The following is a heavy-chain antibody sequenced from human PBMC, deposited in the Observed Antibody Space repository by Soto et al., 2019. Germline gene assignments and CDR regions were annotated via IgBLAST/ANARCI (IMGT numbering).Heavy chain of an antibody. J-gene: IGHJ5*02. CDR2: IDPSDSYT. V-gene: IGHV5-10-1*01. CDR1: GYSFTSYW. CDR3: AYLGEHDWSGPEGFDP. Sequence: GESLKISCKGSGYSFTSYWISWVRQMPGKGLEWMGRIDPSDSYTNYSPSFQGHVTISADKSISTAYLQWSSLKASDTAMYYCAYLGEHDWSGPEGFDPWGQGTLVTVSS. D-gene: IGHD3-3*01.